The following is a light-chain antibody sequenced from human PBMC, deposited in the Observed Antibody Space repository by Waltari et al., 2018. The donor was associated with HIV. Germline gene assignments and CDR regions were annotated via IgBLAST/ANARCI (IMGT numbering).Light chain of an antibody. CDR1: QRFNGN. J-gene: IGKJ4*01. V-gene: IGKV3-15*01. CDR2: GAS. Sequence: EIVMTPSPATPSVPPGERAILSCPTSQRFNGNIAWYQQTPGQPPRLLIYGASTRATGIPARFSGSGARTEFTLTISSLQSEDFAIYYCQQYNNGLTFGGGTKVEIK. CDR3: QQYNNGLT.